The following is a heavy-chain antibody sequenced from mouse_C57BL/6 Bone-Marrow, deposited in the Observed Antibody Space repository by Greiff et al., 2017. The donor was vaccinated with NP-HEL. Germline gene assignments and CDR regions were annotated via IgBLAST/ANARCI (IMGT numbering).Heavy chain of an antibody. Sequence: VQLQQPGAELVKPGASVKLSCKASGYTFTSYWMQWVKQRPRQGLEWIGEIDPSDSYTNYNQKFKGKATLTVDTSSSTAYMQLSSLTSEDSAVYYCARGNYYAMDYWGQGTSVTVSS. V-gene: IGHV1-50*01. CDR2: IDPSDSYT. J-gene: IGHJ4*01. D-gene: IGHD2-1*01. CDR3: ARGNYYAMDY. CDR1: GYTFTSYW.